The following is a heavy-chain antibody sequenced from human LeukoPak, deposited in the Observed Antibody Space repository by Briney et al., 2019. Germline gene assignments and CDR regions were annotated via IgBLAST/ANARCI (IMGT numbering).Heavy chain of an antibody. D-gene: IGHD3-10*01. V-gene: IGHV4-4*07. CDR1: GGSIRRYY. CDR3: ARDPGYYGSGTRGAFDY. Sequence: SETLSLTCTVSGGSIRRYYWSWIRQPAGKGLEWIGRIYTSGSTNYNPSLKSRVTMSVDTSKNLFSLKLSSVTAADTAVYYWARDPGYYGSGTRGAFDYWGQGTLVTVSS. J-gene: IGHJ4*02. CDR2: IYTSGST.